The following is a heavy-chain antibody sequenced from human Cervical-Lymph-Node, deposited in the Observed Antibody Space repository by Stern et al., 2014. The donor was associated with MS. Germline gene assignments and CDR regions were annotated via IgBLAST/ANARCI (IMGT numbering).Heavy chain of an antibody. CDR1: GFIFDDYG. CDR3: ARAFCTGGVCYSFPFYGMDV. CDR2: INYHGGST. J-gene: IGHJ6*02. Sequence: EVQLVESGGGVVRPGGPLRLSCAASGFIFDDYGMSLVRQVPWTGPEWVSAINYHGGSTDYAASVKGRFTISRDNAKKSLYLRMNSLRVEDTAVYHCARAFCTGGVCYSFPFYGMDVWGQGTTVTVSS. D-gene: IGHD2-8*02. V-gene: IGHV3-20*01.